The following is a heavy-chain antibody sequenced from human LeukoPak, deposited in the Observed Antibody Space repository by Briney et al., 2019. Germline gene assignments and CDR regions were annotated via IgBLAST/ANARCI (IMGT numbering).Heavy chain of an antibody. CDR1: GFTFSSYG. D-gene: IGHD2-2*01. V-gene: IGHV3-74*01. J-gene: IGHJ6*02. CDR2: INSDDSRT. Sequence: RPGGSLRLSCAASGFTFSSYGMHWVRQVPGKGLVWVSRINSDDSRTTYADSVKGRFTISRDNAKNTLYLQMNSLRADDTAVYYCARGGTPKSSIVVIPASIDYDYYGMDVWGQGTTVTVS. CDR3: ARGGTPKSSIVVIPASIDYDYYGMDV.